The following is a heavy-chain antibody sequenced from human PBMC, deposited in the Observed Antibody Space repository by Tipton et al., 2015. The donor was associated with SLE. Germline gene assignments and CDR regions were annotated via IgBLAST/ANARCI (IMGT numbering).Heavy chain of an antibody. CDR2: IYYRGST. V-gene: IGHV4-59*11. J-gene: IGHJ3*02. D-gene: IGHD3-22*01. Sequence: TLSLTCTVSGGSINSHYWSWIRQSPGKGLESIGHIYYRGSTNYNPSLKSRVTISVDTSKNQFSLQLSSVTAADTAVYYCARGHNYYDSSGYFPDVFDIWGQGTMVTVSS. CDR1: GGSINSHY. CDR3: ARGHNYYDSSGYFPDVFDI.